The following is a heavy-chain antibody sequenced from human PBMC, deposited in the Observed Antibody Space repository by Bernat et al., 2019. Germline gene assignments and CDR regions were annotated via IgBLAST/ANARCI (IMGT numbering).Heavy chain of an antibody. CDR2: IYYSGST. Sequence: QVQLQESGPGLVKPSQTLSLTCTVSGGSISSGGYYWSWIRQHPGKGLEWIGYIYYSGSTYYNPSLKSRVTISVDTSKNQFFLTLSSVTAADTAVYYCAREVTMVQGATGGWFDPWGQGTLVTVSS. V-gene: IGHV4-31*03. J-gene: IGHJ5*02. CDR3: AREVTMVQGATGGWFDP. CDR1: GGSISSGGYY. D-gene: IGHD3-10*01.